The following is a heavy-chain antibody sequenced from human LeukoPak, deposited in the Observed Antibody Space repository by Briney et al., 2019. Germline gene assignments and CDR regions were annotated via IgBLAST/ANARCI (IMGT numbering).Heavy chain of an antibody. CDR1: GGSISSYY. V-gene: IGHV4-59*01. D-gene: IGHD3-10*01. CDR2: IYYRGST. J-gene: IGHJ4*02. Sequence: SETLSLTCTVSGGSISSYYWSWIRQPPGKGLEWIGYIYYRGSTNYNPSLKSRVTISVDTSKNQFSLKLSSVTAADTAVYYCARGSYGSGSYDYWGQGTLVTVSS. CDR3: ARGSYGSGSYDY.